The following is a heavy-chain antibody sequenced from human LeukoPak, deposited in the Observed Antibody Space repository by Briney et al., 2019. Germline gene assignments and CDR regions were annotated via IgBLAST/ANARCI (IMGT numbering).Heavy chain of an antibody. V-gene: IGHV4-34*01. CDR2: INHSGST. Sequence: SETLSLTCAVYGGSFSGYYWSWIRQPPGKGLEWIGEINHSGSTNYNPSLKSRVTISVDTSKNQFSLKLSSVTAADTAVYYCARGRRTLYKMTPGDAFDIWGQGTIVTVSS. D-gene: IGHD3-16*01. CDR3: ARGRRTLYKMTPGDAFDI. J-gene: IGHJ3*02. CDR1: GGSFSGYY.